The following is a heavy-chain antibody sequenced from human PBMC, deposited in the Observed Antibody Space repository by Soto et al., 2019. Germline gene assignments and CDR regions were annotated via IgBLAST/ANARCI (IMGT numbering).Heavy chain of an antibody. CDR1: GYPLTELS. D-gene: IGHD6-6*01. Sequence: GGSVKVCFKVSGYPLTELSVHLVRQAPGKGLEWIGGFDPEDGETIYAQKFQVRVTMTEDTSTDTAYMELSSLRSEDTAGYYCETAEQLAKRYYYYGTDVWGKGTKVTVLL. J-gene: IGHJ6*04. CDR2: FDPEDGET. CDR3: ETAEQLAKRYYYYGTDV. V-gene: IGHV1-24*01.